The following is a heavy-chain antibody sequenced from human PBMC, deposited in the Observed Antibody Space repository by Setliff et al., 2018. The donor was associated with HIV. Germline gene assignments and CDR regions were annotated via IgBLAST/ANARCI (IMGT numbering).Heavy chain of an antibody. J-gene: IGHJ4*02. CDR2: IKQDGSEK. Sequence: PGGSLRLSCAASGFTFSSYWMSWVRQAPGKGLEWVANIKQDGSEKYYVDSVKGRFTISRDNADNSLYLQMNSLRGEDTAIYYCALLWPFDYWGQGALVTVSS. V-gene: IGHV3-7*03. CDR1: GFTFSSYW. D-gene: IGHD3-10*01. CDR3: ALLWPFDY.